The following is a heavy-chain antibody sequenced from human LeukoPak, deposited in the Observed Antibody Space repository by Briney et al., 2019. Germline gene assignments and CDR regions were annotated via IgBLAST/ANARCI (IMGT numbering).Heavy chain of an antibody. Sequence: GGSLRPSCAASGFTFSSYAMGWVRQAPGKGLEWVSAISGSGGSTYYADSVKGRFTISRDNSKNTLYLQMNSLRAEDTAVYYCAKAYRIAVAAPFVPWSQGTLVTVSS. J-gene: IGHJ5*02. CDR2: ISGSGGST. CDR1: GFTFSSYA. D-gene: IGHD6-19*01. V-gene: IGHV3-23*01. CDR3: AKAYRIAVAAPFVP.